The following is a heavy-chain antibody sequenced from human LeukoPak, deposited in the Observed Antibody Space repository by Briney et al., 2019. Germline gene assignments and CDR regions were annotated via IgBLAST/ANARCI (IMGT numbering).Heavy chain of an antibody. Sequence: SETLSLTCTVSGGSISSHYWSWIRQPPGKGLEWIGYIYYSGSTNYNPSLKSRVTISVDTSKNQFSLKLSSVTAADTAVYYCARFLRGRNNWFDPWGQGTLVTVSS. V-gene: IGHV4-59*11. CDR1: GGSISSHY. CDR2: IYYSGST. CDR3: ARFLRGRNNWFDP. D-gene: IGHD2-15*01. J-gene: IGHJ5*02.